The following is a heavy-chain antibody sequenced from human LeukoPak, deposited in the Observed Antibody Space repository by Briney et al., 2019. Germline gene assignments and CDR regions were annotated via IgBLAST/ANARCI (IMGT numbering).Heavy chain of an antibody. V-gene: IGHV1-24*01. CDR1: GYTLTELS. D-gene: IGHD3-22*01. Sequence: GASVKVSCKVSGYTLTELSMHWVRQAPGKGREWMGGFDPEDGETIYAQKFQGRVTMTEDTSTDTAYMELSSLRSEDTAVYYCATGGPLYYYDSSGYSPLDYWGQGTLVTVSS. CDR2: FDPEDGET. CDR3: ATGGPLYYYDSSGYSPLDY. J-gene: IGHJ4*02.